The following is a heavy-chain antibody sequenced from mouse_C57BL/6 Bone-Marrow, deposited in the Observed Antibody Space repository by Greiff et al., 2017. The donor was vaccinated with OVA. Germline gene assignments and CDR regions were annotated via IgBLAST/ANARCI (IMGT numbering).Heavy chain of an antibody. Sequence: VQLQQSGAELMKPGASVKLSCKATGYTFPGYWIEWVKQRPGHGLEWIGEILPGSGSTNYNEKFKGKATFTADTSSNTAYMQLSSLTTEDSAIYYCARPFPFITTVRGYAMDYWGQGTSVTVSS. J-gene: IGHJ4*01. CDR2: ILPGSGST. D-gene: IGHD1-1*01. V-gene: IGHV1-9*01. CDR3: ARPFPFITTVRGYAMDY. CDR1: GYTFPGYW.